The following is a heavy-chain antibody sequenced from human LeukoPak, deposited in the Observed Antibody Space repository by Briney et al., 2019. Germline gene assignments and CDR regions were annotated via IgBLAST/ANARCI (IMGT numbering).Heavy chain of an antibody. D-gene: IGHD5-12*01. J-gene: IGHJ4*02. V-gene: IGHV5-10-1*01. Sequence: GESLKISFQGSGYTFTNYWISWVRQMPGKRLEWMGRIDPSDSYTNYNPSFRGHITISADKSSSTAYLHWSSLKASDTAMYFCARHYSGYDYYFDYWGQGSLVTVSS. CDR1: GYTFTNYW. CDR2: IDPSDSYT. CDR3: ARHYSGYDYYFDY.